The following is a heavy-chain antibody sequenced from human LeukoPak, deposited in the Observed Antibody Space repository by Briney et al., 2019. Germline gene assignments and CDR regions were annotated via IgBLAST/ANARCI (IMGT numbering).Heavy chain of an antibody. J-gene: IGHJ4*02. V-gene: IGHV3-21*04. Sequence: GGSLRLSCAPSGFTLSSYAMSWVRQAPGNGLEGVSAISSSSSYIYYADSVKGRFTISRDNAKNSLYLQMNSLRAEDTALYYCAKAYPFVAVPAYFDYWGQGILVTVSS. D-gene: IGHD2-21*02. CDR1: GFTLSSYA. CDR2: ISSSSSYI. CDR3: AKAYPFVAVPAYFDY.